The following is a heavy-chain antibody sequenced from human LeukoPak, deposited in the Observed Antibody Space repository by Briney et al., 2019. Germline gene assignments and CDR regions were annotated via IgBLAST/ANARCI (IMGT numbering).Heavy chain of an antibody. CDR1: GFTFDDYA. CDR2: IKQDGSEK. J-gene: IGHJ4*02. V-gene: IGHV3-7*01. CDR3: ARDESFAGDYPY. Sequence: GRSLRLSCAASGFTFDDYAIHWVRQAPGKGLEWVANIKQDGSEKYYVDSVKGRFTISRDNAKNSLYLHMNSLRAEDTAVYYCARDESFAGDYPYWGQGTLVTVSS. D-gene: IGHD4-17*01.